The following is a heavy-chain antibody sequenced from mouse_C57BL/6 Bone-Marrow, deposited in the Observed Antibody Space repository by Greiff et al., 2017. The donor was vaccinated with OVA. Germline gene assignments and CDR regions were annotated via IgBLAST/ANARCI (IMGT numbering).Heavy chain of an antibody. Sequence: QVQLKESGAELVRPGASVKMSCKASGYTFTSYNMHWVKQTPRQGLEWIGAIYPGNGDTSYNQKFKGKATLTVDKSSSTAYMQLSSLTSEDSAVYFCAREGLYYDYDESWFAYWGQGTLVTVSA. CDR2: IYPGNGDT. D-gene: IGHD2-4*01. CDR3: AREGLYYDYDESWFAY. J-gene: IGHJ3*01. CDR1: GYTFTSYN. V-gene: IGHV1-12*01.